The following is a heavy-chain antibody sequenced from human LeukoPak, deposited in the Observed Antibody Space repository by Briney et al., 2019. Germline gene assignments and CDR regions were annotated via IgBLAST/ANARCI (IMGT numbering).Heavy chain of an antibody. V-gene: IGHV4-59*01. D-gene: IGHD3-9*01. J-gene: IGHJ5*02. Sequence: SESLSLTCTVSGGSISSYYWSWIRQPPGKGLEWIGYIYYSGSTNYNPSLKSRVTISVDTSKNQFSLKLSSVTAADTAVYYCAREGMGYDILTGYYRSGWFDPWGQGTLVTVSS. CDR2: IYYSGST. CDR3: AREGMGYDILTGYYRSGWFDP. CDR1: GGSISSYY.